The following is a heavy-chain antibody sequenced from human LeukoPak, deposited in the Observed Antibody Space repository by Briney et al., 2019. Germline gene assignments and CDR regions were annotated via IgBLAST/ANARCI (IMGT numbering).Heavy chain of an antibody. CDR1: GGSISSYY. Sequence: KPSETLSLTCTVSGGSISSYYWSWLRQPPGKGLEWIGYIYYSGSTNYNPSLKSRVTISVDTSKNQFSLKLSSVTAADTAVYYCARYSSSWALFDYWGQGTLVTVSS. J-gene: IGHJ4*02. CDR3: ARYSSSWALFDY. V-gene: IGHV4-59*08. D-gene: IGHD6-13*01. CDR2: IYYSGST.